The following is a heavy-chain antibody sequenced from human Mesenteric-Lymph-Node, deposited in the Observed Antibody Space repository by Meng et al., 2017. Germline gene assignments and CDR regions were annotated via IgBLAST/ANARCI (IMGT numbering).Heavy chain of an antibody. J-gene: IGHJ3*02. CDR3: ANPSILWFGDDAFDI. D-gene: IGHD3-10*01. CDR1: GFTFSSYW. Sequence: GESLKISCAASGFTFSSYWMSWVRQAPGKGLEWVANIKQDGSEKYYVDSVKGRFTISRDNAKNSLYLQMNSLRAEDTAVYYCANPSILWFGDDAFDIWGREAMVAVSS. V-gene: IGHV3-7*01. CDR2: IKQDGSEK.